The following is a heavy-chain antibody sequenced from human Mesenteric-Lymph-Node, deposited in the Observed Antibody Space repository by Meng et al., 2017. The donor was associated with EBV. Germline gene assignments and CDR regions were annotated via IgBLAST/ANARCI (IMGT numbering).Heavy chain of an antibody. CDR1: GFTFSNYA. Sequence: EVQFMESGGGLIQPGWSLTLSCAASGFTFSNYAMSWVRQAPGKGLEWVSVISGSGAIIYYADSVKGRFTISRDNSRNTVFLQMNSLRAEDTAVYYCAKDPGNSGSSDYWGQGALVTVSS. J-gene: IGHJ4*02. CDR3: AKDPGNSGSSDY. V-gene: IGHV3-23*01. CDR2: ISGSGAII. D-gene: IGHD3-10*01.